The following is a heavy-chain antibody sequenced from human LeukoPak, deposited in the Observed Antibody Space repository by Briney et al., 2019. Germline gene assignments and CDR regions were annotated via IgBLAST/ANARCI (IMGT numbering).Heavy chain of an antibody. V-gene: IGHV3-30*03. J-gene: IGHJ4*02. CDR2: ISYDGSNK. D-gene: IGHD2-21*02. CDR3: ARPDCGGDCYSNFDY. Sequence: GGSLRLSCAASGFTFSSYGMHWVRQAPGKGLEWVAVISYDGSNKYYADSVKGRFTISRDNSKNTLYLQMNSLRAEDTAVYYCARPDCGGDCYSNFDYWGQGTLVTVSS. CDR1: GFTFSSYG.